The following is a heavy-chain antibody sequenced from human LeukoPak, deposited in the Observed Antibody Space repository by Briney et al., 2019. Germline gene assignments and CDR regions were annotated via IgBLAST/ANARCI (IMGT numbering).Heavy chain of an antibody. J-gene: IGHJ6*03. Sequence: ASVKVSCKASGYTFINYEINWVRQATGQGLEWMGWMNPKSGNTGYAQKLQGRVTMTTDTSTSTAYMELRSLRSDDTAVYYCAALRIAAAGYYYMDVWGKGTTVTVSS. D-gene: IGHD6-13*01. CDR1: GYTFINYE. CDR2: MNPKSGNT. CDR3: AALRIAAAGYYYMDV. V-gene: IGHV1-8*01.